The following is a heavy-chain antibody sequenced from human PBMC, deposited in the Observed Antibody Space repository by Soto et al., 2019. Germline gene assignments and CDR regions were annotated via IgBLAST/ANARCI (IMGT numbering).Heavy chain of an antibody. CDR3: AGLAVAGYFDY. Sequence: QGQLVQCGAEVKKPGSSVKVSCKASGGTCNSYAISWVRQAPGQGLEWMGGIIPIFGTANYAQKFQGRVTITADESTSTAYMELSSLSSEDTAVYYCAGLAVAGYFDYWGQGTLVTVSS. D-gene: IGHD6-19*01. CDR2: IIPIFGTA. J-gene: IGHJ4*02. CDR1: GGTCNSYA. V-gene: IGHV1-69*12.